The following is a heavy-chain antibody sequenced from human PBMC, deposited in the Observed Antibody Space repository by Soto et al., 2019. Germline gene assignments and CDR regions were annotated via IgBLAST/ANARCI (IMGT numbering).Heavy chain of an antibody. J-gene: IGHJ4*02. CDR3: ARRRITMVRGVRGPVPYYFDY. CDR2: ISAYNGNT. Sequence: GASVKVSSKASGYTFTRYGISWLRQAPGQGLEWMGWISAYNGNTNYAQKLQGRVTMTTDTSTSTAYMELRSLRSDDTAVYYCARRRITMVRGVRGPVPYYFDYWGQGTLVTVSS. D-gene: IGHD3-10*01. V-gene: IGHV1-18*04. CDR1: GYTFTRYG.